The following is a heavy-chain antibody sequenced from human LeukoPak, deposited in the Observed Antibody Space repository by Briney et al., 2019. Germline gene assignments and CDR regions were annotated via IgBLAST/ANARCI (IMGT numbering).Heavy chain of an antibody. D-gene: IGHD3-10*01. CDR3: ARASQDYYGSGSYYRGGDAFDI. CDR1: GCTFSNYA. V-gene: IGHV1-69*04. CDR2: IIPILGIA. J-gene: IGHJ3*02. Sequence: ASVKVSCKASGCTFSNYAINWVRQAPAQGLEWMGRIIPILGIANYAQKFEGRVTITADKYTSKAYMELSSLRSEDTAVYYCARASQDYYGSGSYYRGGDAFDIWGQGTMVTVSS.